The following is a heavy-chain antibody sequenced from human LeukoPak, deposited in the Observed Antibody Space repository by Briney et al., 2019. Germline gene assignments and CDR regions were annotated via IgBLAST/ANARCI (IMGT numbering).Heavy chain of an antibody. Sequence: GGFLRLSCAASGFTFSDYYMSWIRQAPGKGLEWVSYISSSGSTIYYADSVKGRFTISRDNAKNSLYLQMNSLRAEDTAVYYCARRSWYVFIDYWGQGTLVTVSS. D-gene: IGHD6-13*01. CDR2: ISSSGSTI. CDR3: ARRSWYVFIDY. J-gene: IGHJ4*02. CDR1: GFTFSDYY. V-gene: IGHV3-11*04.